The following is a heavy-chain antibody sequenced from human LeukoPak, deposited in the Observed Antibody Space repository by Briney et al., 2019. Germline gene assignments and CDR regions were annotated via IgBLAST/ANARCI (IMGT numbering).Heavy chain of an antibody. Sequence: ASVKVSCTASGYTFTGYYMHWVRQAPGQGLEWMGWINPNSGGTNYAQKFQGRVTMTRDTSISTAYMELSRLRSDDTAVYYCARGGTIFGVVIPFDYWGQGTLVTVSS. CDR2: INPNSGGT. J-gene: IGHJ4*02. V-gene: IGHV1-2*02. CDR3: ARGGTIFGVVIPFDY. D-gene: IGHD3-3*01. CDR1: GYTFTGYY.